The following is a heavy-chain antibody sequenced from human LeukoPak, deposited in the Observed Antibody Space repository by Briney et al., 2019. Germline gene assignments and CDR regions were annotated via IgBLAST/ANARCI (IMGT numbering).Heavy chain of an antibody. CDR1: GYSFTSYW. Sequence: ASVKVSCKASGYSFTSYWIGWVRQMPGKGLEWMGIIYPGDSDTRYSPSFQGQVTISADKSISTAYLQWSSLKASDTAMYYCARLYSSSSEKVYYYYYMDVWGKGTTVTVSS. J-gene: IGHJ6*03. CDR2: IYPGDSDT. CDR3: ARLYSSSSEKVYYYYYMDV. V-gene: IGHV5-51*01. D-gene: IGHD6-6*01.